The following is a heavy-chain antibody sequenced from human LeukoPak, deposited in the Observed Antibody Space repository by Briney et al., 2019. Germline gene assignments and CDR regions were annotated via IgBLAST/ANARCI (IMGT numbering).Heavy chain of an antibody. J-gene: IGHJ4*02. CDR3: AKRLIVVVPAATDY. Sequence: PGGSLRLSCAASGFTFSSYAMSWVRQAPGKGLEWVSAISGSGGSTYYADSVKGRFTISRDNSKNTLYLQMNSLRAEDAAVYYCAKRLIVVVPAATDYWGQGTLVTVSS. CDR2: ISGSGGST. V-gene: IGHV3-23*01. D-gene: IGHD2-2*01. CDR1: GFTFSSYA.